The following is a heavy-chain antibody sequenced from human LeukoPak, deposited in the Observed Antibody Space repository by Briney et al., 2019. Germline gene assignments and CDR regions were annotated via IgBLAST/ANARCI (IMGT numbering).Heavy chain of an antibody. CDR3: AGSSGYASGWYFDY. CDR1: GYRFATYW. Sequence: GESLKISCKGSGYRFATYWIAWVPQMPGKGLEWMGIIYPGDSDPRYSPSFQGQVTISADKAISTAYLEWSSLKASGTAMYFCAGSSGYASGWYFDYWGQGTLVTVSS. J-gene: IGHJ4*02. D-gene: IGHD6-19*01. CDR2: IYPGDSDP. V-gene: IGHV5-51*01.